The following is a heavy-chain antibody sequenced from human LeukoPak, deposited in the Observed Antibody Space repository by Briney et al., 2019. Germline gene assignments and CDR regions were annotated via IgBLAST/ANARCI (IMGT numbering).Heavy chain of an antibody. CDR3: AKVAGYSYVGVYYFDY. Sequence: GGSLSLSCAASGFTFSSYSMNWVRQAPGKGLEWVSAISGSGGSTYYADSVKGRFTISRDNSKNTLYLQMNSLRAEDTAVYYCAKVAGYSYVGVYYFDYWGQGTLVTVSS. J-gene: IGHJ4*02. CDR2: ISGSGGST. CDR1: GFTFSSYS. D-gene: IGHD5-18*01. V-gene: IGHV3-23*01.